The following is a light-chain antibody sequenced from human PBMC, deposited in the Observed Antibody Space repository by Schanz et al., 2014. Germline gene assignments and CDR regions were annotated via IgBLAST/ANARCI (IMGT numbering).Light chain of an antibody. CDR2: DAS. V-gene: IGKV3-11*01. CDR3: QHRSNWPLT. CDR1: QSIGSS. Sequence: EIVMTQSPVTLSVSLGERATLSCRASQSIGSSLAWYQQKPGQSPRLLIYDASNRATGIPARFSGSGSGTDFTLAISSLEPEDSAVYYCQHRSNWPLTFGGGTKVGIK. J-gene: IGKJ4*01.